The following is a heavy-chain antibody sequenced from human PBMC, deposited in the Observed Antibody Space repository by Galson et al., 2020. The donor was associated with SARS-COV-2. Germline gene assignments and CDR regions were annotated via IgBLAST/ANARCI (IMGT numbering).Heavy chain of an antibody. CDR1: GGSISSSSYY. CDR3: ARHPDTEILPIDY. Sequence: SQTLSLTCTVSGGSISSSSYYWGWIRQPPGKGLEWIGSIYYSGSTYYNPPLKSRVTISVDTSKNQFSLKVSSVTAADTAVYYCARHPDTEILPIDYWGQGTLVTVSS. V-gene: IGHV4-39*01. CDR2: IYYSGST. J-gene: IGHJ4*02.